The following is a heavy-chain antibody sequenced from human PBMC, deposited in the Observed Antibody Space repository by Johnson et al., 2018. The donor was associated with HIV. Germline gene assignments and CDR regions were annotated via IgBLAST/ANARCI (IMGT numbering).Heavy chain of an antibody. Sequence: QVQLVESGGGVVQPGRSLRLSCAASGFTFSSYAMHWVRQAPGKGLEWVAVISYDGSNKYYADSVKGLFTISRDTSKNTLYLQMNSLRAEDTAVYYCAKDSFFYDSAFDIWGQGTMVTVSS. CDR3: AKDSFFYDSAFDI. CDR1: GFTFSSYA. D-gene: IGHD3-22*01. CDR2: ISYDGSNK. V-gene: IGHV3-30*04. J-gene: IGHJ3*02.